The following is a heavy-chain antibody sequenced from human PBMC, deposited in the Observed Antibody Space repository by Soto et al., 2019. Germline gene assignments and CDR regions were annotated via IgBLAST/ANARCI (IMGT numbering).Heavy chain of an antibody. CDR3: AKHEGYCSSTTCSNFDY. CDR2: IYPGDSDT. V-gene: IGHV5-51*01. D-gene: IGHD2-2*01. CDR1: GFTFTSYW. Sequence: GESLKISCKASGFTFTSYWIAWVRQMPGKGLEWMGIIYPGDSDTSYSPSFQGQVTISADKSINSAYLQWSSLKASDTAMYYCAKHEGYCSSTTCSNFDYWGQGTLVTVSS. J-gene: IGHJ4*02.